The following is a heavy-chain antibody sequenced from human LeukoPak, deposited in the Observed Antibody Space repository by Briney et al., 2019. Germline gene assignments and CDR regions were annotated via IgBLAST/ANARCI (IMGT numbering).Heavy chain of an antibody. V-gene: IGHV5-51*01. D-gene: IGHD5-24*01. CDR1: GYSFISYW. J-gene: IGHJ5*02. Sequence: GEALKISCKGSGYSFISYWIGWVRQMPGKGLEWMGIIYPGDSDTRYSPSFQGQVTISADKSISTAYLQWSSLKASDTAMYYCARRLGDGYNWAWFDPWGQGTLVTVSS. CDR2: IYPGDSDT. CDR3: ARRLGDGYNWAWFDP.